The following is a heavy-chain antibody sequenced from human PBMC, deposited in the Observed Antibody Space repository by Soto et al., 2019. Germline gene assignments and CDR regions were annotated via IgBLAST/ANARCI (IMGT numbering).Heavy chain of an antibody. D-gene: IGHD3-3*01. CDR1: GYTFSDYY. Sequence: GGSLRLSCAASGYTFSDYYMSWIRQAPGKGLEWISYIDTSGTKIYYADSVKGRFTITRDNAKNSLYLEMNSLRDEDTAVYYCASHYDMWSGYLSPVDYWGQGTQVTVSS. J-gene: IGHJ4*02. CDR3: ASHYDMWSGYLSPVDY. V-gene: IGHV3-11*01. CDR2: IDTSGTKI.